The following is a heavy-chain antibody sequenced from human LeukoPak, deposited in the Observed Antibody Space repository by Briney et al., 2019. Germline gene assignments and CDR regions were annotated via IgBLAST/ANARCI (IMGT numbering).Heavy chain of an antibody. D-gene: IGHD6-19*01. CDR1: GGSISSSNW. J-gene: IGHJ4*02. CDR3: ASLRSGRPGIAVAGTGVFDY. V-gene: IGHV4-4*02. CDR2: IYYSGST. Sequence: SGTLSLTCAVSGGSISSSNWWSWVRQPPGKGLEWIGYIYYSGSTNYNPSLKSRVTISVDTSKNQFSLKLSSVTAADTAVYYCASLRSGRPGIAVAGTGVFDYWGQGTLVTVSS.